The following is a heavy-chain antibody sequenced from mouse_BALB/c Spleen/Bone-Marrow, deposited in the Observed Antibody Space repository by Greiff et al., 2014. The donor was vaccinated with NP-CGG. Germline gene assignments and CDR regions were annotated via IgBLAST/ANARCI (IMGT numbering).Heavy chain of an antibody. D-gene: IGHD2-1*01. Sequence: QVQLQQSGPELVKPGASVRISCKAPGYTFTSYYIHWVKQRPGQGLEWIGWIYPGNVNTKYNEKFKGKATLTADKSSSTAYMQLSSLTSEDSAVYFCAREGNPYAMDYWGQGTSVTVSS. V-gene: IGHV1S56*01. CDR3: AREGNPYAMDY. CDR2: IYPGNVNT. J-gene: IGHJ4*01. CDR1: GYTFTSYY.